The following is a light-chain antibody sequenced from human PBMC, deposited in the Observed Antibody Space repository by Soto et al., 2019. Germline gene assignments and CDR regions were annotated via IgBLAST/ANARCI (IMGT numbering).Light chain of an antibody. CDR3: QQRSNWPPRIT. J-gene: IGKJ5*01. CDR2: DAS. CDR1: QSVSSY. V-gene: IGKV3-11*01. Sequence: EIVLTQSPATLSLSPGERATLSCRASQSVSSYLAWYQQKPGQAPRLLIYDASNRATGIPARFSGSGSGTDFTLTISSLEPEDFAVYYCQQRSNWPPRITFGQVTRLEIK.